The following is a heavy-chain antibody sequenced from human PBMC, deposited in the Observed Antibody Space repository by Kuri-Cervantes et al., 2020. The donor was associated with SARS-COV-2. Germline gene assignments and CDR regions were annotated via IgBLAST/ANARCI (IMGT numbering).Heavy chain of an antibody. Sequence: GESLKISCAASGFTFSSYAMHWVRQAPGKGLEWVAVISYDGSNKYYADSVKGRFTISRDNSKNTLYLQMNSLRAEDTAVYYCASSPAAADGAYYYYYYGMDVRGQGTTVTVSS. D-gene: IGHD2-2*01. CDR3: ASSPAAADGAYYYYYYGMDV. CDR2: ISYDGSNK. J-gene: IGHJ6*02. V-gene: IGHV3-30-3*01. CDR1: GFTFSSYA.